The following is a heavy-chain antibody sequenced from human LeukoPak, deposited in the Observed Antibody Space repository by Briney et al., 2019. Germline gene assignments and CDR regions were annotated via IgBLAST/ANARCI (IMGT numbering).Heavy chain of an antibody. CDR1: GGTFSSYA. V-gene: IGHV1-69*05. D-gene: IGHD1-1*01. CDR2: IIPIFGTA. J-gene: IGHJ5*02. CDR3: ARGLPGSRNENNWFDP. Sequence: ASVKVSCKASGGTFSSYAISWVRQAPGQGLEWMGGIIPIFGTANYAQKFQGRVTITTDESTSTAYMELSSLRSEDTAVYYCARGLPGSRNENNWFDPWGQETLVTVSS.